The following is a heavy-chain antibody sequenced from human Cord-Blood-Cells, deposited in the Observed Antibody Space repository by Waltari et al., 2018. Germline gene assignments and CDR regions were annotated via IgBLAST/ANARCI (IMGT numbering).Heavy chain of an antibody. CDR2: IYSGGRT. V-gene: IGHV3-53*01. Sequence: EVQLVESGGGLIQPGGSLILSCAASGFTVSSNYMSWVRQAPGKGLGGVSVIYSGGRTNSAGSVKGRFTISRDNSQNSLYLQVNSLRAEDTAVYYCARAVTSCYYFGYWGQGTLVTVSS. J-gene: IGHJ4*02. CDR3: ARAVTSCYYFGY. D-gene: IGHD2-2*01. CDR1: GFTVSSNY.